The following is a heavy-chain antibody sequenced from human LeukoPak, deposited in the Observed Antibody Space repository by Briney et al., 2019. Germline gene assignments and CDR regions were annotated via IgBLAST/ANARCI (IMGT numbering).Heavy chain of an antibody. J-gene: IGHJ3*02. D-gene: IGHD3-10*01. CDR1: GYTFTSYD. V-gene: IGHV1-8*02. Sequence: VASVKVSCKASGYTFTSYDINWVRQATGQGLEWMGWMNPNSGNTGYAQKFQGRVTMTRDMSTSTLYMELSSLRSEDTAVYYCARAGLWFGERPDAFHIWGQGTMVTVSS. CDR2: MNPNSGNT. CDR3: ARAGLWFGERPDAFHI.